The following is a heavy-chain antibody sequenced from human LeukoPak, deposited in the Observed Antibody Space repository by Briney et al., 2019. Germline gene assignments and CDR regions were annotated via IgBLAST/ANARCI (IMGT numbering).Heavy chain of an antibody. CDR1: GGSFSGYY. V-gene: IGHV4-34*01. CDR2: INHSGST. Sequence: PSETLSLTCAVYGGSFSGYYWSWIRQPPGKGLEWIGEINHSGSTNYNPSLKSRVTISVDTSKNQFSLKLSSVTAADTAVYYCASGVRFLEWLFPYYYYYMDVWGKGTTVTISS. CDR3: ASGVRFLEWLFPYYYYYMDV. J-gene: IGHJ6*03. D-gene: IGHD3-3*01.